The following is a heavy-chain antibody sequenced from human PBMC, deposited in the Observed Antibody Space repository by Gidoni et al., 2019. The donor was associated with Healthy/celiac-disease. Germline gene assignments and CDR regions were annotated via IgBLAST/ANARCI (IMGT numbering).Heavy chain of an antibody. D-gene: IGHD3-22*01. V-gene: IGHV3-23*01. Sequence: EVQLLESGGGLVQPGGSLRLSCAASGFTFSSYAMRWVRQAPGKGLEWVSAISGSGGSTYYADSVKGRFTISRDNSKNTLYLQMNSLRAEDTAVYYCAKSQGLPRQYYYDSSGYLLWGQGTLVTVSS. J-gene: IGHJ4*02. CDR1: GFTFSSYA. CDR3: AKSQGLPRQYYYDSSGYLL. CDR2: ISGSGGST.